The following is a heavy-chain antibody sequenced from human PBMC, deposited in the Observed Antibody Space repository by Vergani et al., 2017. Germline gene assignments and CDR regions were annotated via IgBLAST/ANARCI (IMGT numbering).Heavy chain of an antibody. CDR3: ARGHRDYNKYPGTFDV. V-gene: IGHV3-11*01. Sequence: QVQLVESGGGLVKPGGSLRLSCAASGFSFSDHYMTWIRQAPGKGLEWVSYISNSGNTIEYADSVKGRFSISRDNAKSSLFLQMDSLRAEDTAVYYCARGHRDYNKYPGTFDVWGEGAMVTVSS. CDR2: ISNSGNTI. J-gene: IGHJ3*01. CDR1: GFSFSDHY. D-gene: IGHD4-11*01.